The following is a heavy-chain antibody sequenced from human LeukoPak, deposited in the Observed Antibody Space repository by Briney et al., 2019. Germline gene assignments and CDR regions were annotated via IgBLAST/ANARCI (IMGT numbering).Heavy chain of an antibody. Sequence: SVKVSCKASGGTFSSYAISWVRQAPGQGLEWMGRIIPIFGTANYAQKFQGRVTITTDESTSTAYMELSSLRSEDTAVYYCARQVGATYYMDVWGKGTTVTVSS. CDR1: GGTFSSYA. CDR3: ARQVGATYYMDV. V-gene: IGHV1-69*05. J-gene: IGHJ6*03. D-gene: IGHD1-26*01. CDR2: IIPIFGTA.